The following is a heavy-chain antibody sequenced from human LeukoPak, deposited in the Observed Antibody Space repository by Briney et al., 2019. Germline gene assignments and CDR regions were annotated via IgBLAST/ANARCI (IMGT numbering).Heavy chain of an antibody. J-gene: IGHJ4*02. CDR1: GFTFSSYA. CDR3: AKYRGFGDSYDS. V-gene: IGHV3-23*01. CDR2: FGGSGGST. Sequence: GGSLRLSCAASGFTFSSYAMSWVRQAPGKGLEWVSSFGGSGGSTYYADSVKGRYTISRDTSKNTLYLQMNSLRAEDTAVYYCAKYRGFGDSYDSWGQGTLVTVSS. D-gene: IGHD3-10*01.